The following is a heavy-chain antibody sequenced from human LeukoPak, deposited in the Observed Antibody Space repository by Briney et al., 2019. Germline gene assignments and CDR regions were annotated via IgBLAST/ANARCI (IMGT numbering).Heavy chain of an antibody. CDR2: ISWDGGGT. J-gene: IGHJ4*02. V-gene: IGHV3-43D*03. CDR3: AKDRARGSYFDY. CDR1: GFTFDDYA. Sequence: GGSLRLSCAASGFTFDDYAMHWVRQAPGKGLEWVSLISWDGGGTYYADSVKGRFTISRDNSKNSLYLQMNSLRAEDTALYYCAKDRARGSYFDYWGQGTLVTVSS. D-gene: IGHD3-16*01.